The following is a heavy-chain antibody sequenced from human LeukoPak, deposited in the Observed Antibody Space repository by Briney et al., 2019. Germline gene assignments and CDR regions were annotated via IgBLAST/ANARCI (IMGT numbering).Heavy chain of an antibody. CDR3: ARALGQPYFDY. D-gene: IGHD7-27*01. Sequence: TGGSLRLSSAASGFTFSTYWMQWVRQAPGRGLVWVSRINTDGSSTTYADSVKGRFTISRENAKNTLYLQMNSLRAEDTAVYFCARALGQPYFDYWGQGALVTASS. V-gene: IGHV3-74*01. J-gene: IGHJ4*02. CDR2: INTDGSST. CDR1: GFTFSTYW.